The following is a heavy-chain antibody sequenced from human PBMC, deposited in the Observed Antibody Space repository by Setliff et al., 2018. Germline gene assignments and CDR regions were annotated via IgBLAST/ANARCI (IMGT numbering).Heavy chain of an antibody. D-gene: IGHD2-21*01. V-gene: IGHV3-7*01. CDR2: IKQDGSEK. CDR1: GFTFSSYW. J-gene: IGHJ3*02. CDR3: ARVPLMIAIRHAFDI. Sequence: PGGSLRLSCAASGFTFSSYWMSWVRQAPGKGLEWVANIKQDGSEKYYVDSVKGRFTISRDNAKNSLYLQMNSLRAEDTAVYYCARVPLMIAIRHAFDIWGQGTMVTVSS.